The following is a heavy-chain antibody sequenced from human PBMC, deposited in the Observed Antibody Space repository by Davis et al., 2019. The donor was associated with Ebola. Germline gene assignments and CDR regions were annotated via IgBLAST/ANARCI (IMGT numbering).Heavy chain of an antibody. CDR2: IKQDGSEK. J-gene: IGHJ6*02. Sequence: GESLKISCAASGFTFSSYWMSWVRQAPGKGLEWVANIKQDGSEKYYVDSVKGRFTISRDNAKNSLYLQMNSLRAEDTAVYYCAKDRVTTPSYYYYGMDVWGQGTTVTVSS. CDR1: GFTFSSYW. CDR3: AKDRVTTPSYYYYGMDV. D-gene: IGHD4-17*01. V-gene: IGHV3-7*01.